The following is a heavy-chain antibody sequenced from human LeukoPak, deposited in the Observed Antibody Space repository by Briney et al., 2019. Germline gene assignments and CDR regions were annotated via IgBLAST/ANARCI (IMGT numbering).Heavy chain of an antibody. J-gene: IGHJ6*03. CDR3: ARGDNWNSYYYYYMDV. CDR2: ISSSGSSI. V-gene: IGHV3-48*04. Sequence: GGSLRLSCAASGFTFNSYSMNWVRQAPGKGLEWVSYISSSGSSIYYADSVKGRFTISRDNAENSLNLQMNSLRAEDTAAYYCARGDNWNSYYYYYMDVWGKGTTVTVFS. D-gene: IGHD1-7*01. CDR1: GFTFNSYS.